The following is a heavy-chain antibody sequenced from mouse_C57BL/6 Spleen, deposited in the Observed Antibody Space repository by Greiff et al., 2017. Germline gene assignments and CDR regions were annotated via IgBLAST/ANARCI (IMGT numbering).Heavy chain of an antibody. J-gene: IGHJ2*01. D-gene: IGHD1-1*01. CDR3: AREDYGY. Sequence: QVHVKQPGAELVMPGASVKLSCKASGYTFTSYWMHWVKQRPGQGLEWIGEIDPSDSYTNYNQKFKGKSTLTVDKSSSTAYMQLSSLTSEDSAVYYCAREDYGYWGQGTTLTVSS. CDR1: GYTFTSYW. V-gene: IGHV1-69*01. CDR2: IDPSDSYT.